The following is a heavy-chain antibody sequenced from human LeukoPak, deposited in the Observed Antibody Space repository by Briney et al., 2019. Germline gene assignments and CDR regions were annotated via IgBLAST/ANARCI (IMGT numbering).Heavy chain of an antibody. J-gene: IGHJ4*02. V-gene: IGHV3-21*01. Sequence: KPGGSLRLSCAASGFTFSSYSMNWVRQAPGKGLEWVSSISSSSSYIYYADSVKGRFTISRDNAKNSLYLQMNSLRAEDTAVYYCARAGYCSGGSCYHDFDYWGQGTLDTVSS. CDR3: ARAGYCSGGSCYHDFDY. D-gene: IGHD2-15*01. CDR2: ISSSSSYI. CDR1: GFTFSSYS.